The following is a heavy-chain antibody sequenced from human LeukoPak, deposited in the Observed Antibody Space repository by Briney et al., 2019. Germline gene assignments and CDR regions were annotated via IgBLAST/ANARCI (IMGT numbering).Heavy chain of an antibody. CDR2: ISHTGST. J-gene: IGHJ4*02. CDR3: AGIELATTKFAH. CDR1: GGSFSAYY. V-gene: IGHV4-34*01. D-gene: IGHD1-1*01. Sequence: SETLSLTCAVYGGSFSAYYWTWIRQPPGKGLEWIGEISHTGSTNYNPSLKSRVTISVDSSQIQFSLKVRSVTAADTAVYYCAGIELATTKFAHWGQGTLVAVSS.